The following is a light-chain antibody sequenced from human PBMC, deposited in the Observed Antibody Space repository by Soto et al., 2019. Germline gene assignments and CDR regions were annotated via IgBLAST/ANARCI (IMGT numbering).Light chain of an antibody. Sequence: DIQLTQSPSFLSASVGDRVTITCRASQGSSNYLSWYQRKPGKAPKLLLYTASTLQSGVPSRFSGSGSGPEFSLTISCLQPEDFATYYRQQLNSYPLTFGGGTKVEIK. J-gene: IGKJ4*01. V-gene: IGKV1-9*01. CDR1: QGSSNY. CDR2: TAS. CDR3: QQLNSYPLT.